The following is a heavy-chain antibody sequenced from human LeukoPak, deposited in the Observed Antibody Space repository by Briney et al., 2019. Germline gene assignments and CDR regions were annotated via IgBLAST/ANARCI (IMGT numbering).Heavy chain of an antibody. J-gene: IGHJ4*02. CDR2: ISGSGGST. D-gene: IGHD6-6*01. V-gene: IGHV3-23*01. CDR3: AKDSSIAARRGHFDY. CDR1: GFTFSSYA. Sequence: PGGSLGLSCAASGFTFSSYAMSWVRQAPGKGLEWVSAISGSGGSTYYADSVKGRFTISRDNSKNTLYLQMNSLRAEDTAVYYCAKDSSIAARRGHFDYWGQGTLVTVSS.